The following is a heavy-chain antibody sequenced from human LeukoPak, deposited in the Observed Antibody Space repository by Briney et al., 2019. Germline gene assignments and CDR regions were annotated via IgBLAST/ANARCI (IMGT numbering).Heavy chain of an antibody. D-gene: IGHD6-13*01. CDR2: IDGSGDVI. CDR3: AKGTHSSSWHWFDP. Sequence: GGLLRLSCAASGFTFSDYYMTWIRQAPGEGLEWLSYIDGSGDVIYYADSVKGRITISRDNGKNSLYLQMNSLRVEDTAVYYCAKGTHSSSWHWFDPWGQGTLVTVSS. V-gene: IGHV3-11*01. J-gene: IGHJ5*02. CDR1: GFTFSDYY.